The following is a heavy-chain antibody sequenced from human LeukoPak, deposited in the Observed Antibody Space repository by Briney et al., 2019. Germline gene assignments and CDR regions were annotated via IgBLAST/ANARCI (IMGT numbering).Heavy chain of an antibody. J-gene: IGHJ6*03. D-gene: IGHD5-18*01. CDR2: IYYSGST. Sequence: SETLSLTCTVSGGSISSYYWSWIRQPPGKGLEWIGYIYYSGSTNHNPSLKSRISISVDTSKNQFSLKLSSVTAADTAVYYCARTTEGGYTYNYFYYYYMDVWGKGTTVTISS. CDR1: GGSISSYY. V-gene: IGHV4-59*01. CDR3: ARTTEGGYTYNYFYYYYMDV.